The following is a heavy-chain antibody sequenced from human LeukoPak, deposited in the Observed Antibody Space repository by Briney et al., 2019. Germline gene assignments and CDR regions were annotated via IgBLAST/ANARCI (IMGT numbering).Heavy chain of an antibody. V-gene: IGHV3-20*04. J-gene: IGHJ4*02. CDR3: ARVNGLRFLDRGYFDY. CDR1: GFTFDDYG. D-gene: IGHD3-3*01. Sequence: GGSLRLSCAAPGFTFDDYGMSWVRQAPGKGLEWVSGINWNGGSTGYADSVKGRFTISRDNAKNSLYLQMNSLRAEDTALYYCARVNGLRFLDRGYFDYWGQGTLVTVSS. CDR2: INWNGGST.